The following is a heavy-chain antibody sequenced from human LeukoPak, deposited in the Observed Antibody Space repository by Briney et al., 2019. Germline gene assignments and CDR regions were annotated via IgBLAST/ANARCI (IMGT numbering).Heavy chain of an antibody. CDR2: INAGNGNT. J-gene: IGHJ4*02. CDR1: GYTFTNYV. CDR3: ARVAAAGWLFDY. Sequence: ASVKVSCKASGYTFTNYVMHWVRRAPGQRPEWMGWINAGNGNTKYSQKFQGRVTITRDTSASTAYMELSSLRSEDTAVYYCARVAAAGWLFDYWGQGTLVTVSS. D-gene: IGHD6-13*01. V-gene: IGHV1-3*01.